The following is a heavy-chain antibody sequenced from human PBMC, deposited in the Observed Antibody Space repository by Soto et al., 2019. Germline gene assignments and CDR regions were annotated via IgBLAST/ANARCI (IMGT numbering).Heavy chain of an antibody. D-gene: IGHD2-8*01. J-gene: IGHJ5*02. CDR2: ISAYNGNT. CDR1: GCTFTSYG. Sequence: QVQLVQSGAEVKKPGASVKVSCKASGCTFTSYGISWVRQAPGQGLEWMGWISAYNGNTNYAQQLQGRVTMTADTSTSTAYMELMSLRSDDTAVYYAASVGYCTNGVCYNWFDPWGQGTLVTVSS. V-gene: IGHV1-18*01. CDR3: ASVGYCTNGVCYNWFDP.